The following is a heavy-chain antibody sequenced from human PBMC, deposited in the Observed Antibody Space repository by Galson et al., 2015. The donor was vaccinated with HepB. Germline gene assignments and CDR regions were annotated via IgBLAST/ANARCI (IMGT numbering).Heavy chain of an antibody. D-gene: IGHD3-9*01. Sequence: SLRLSCAASGFTFSSYGMHWVRQAPGKGLEWVAVIWYDGNKKYYADSVKGRFTISRDNSKNTLYLQMNSLRTEDTAVYYCARDPPYYDILTDEGYFDLWGRGTLVTVSS. CDR2: IWYDGNKK. CDR1: GFTFSSYG. V-gene: IGHV3-33*01. CDR3: ARDPPYYDILTDEGYFDL. J-gene: IGHJ2*01.